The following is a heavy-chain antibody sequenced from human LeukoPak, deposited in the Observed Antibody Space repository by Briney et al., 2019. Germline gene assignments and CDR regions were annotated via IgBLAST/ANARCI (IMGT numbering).Heavy chain of an antibody. V-gene: IGHV3-48*03. Sequence: GGSLRLSCAVSGFTFSRYEMNWVRQAPGKGLEWVSYISSSGSTIYYADSVKGRFTISRDNAKNSLYLQMNSLRAEDTAVYYCARDKYSGLDYWGQGTLVTVSS. CDR1: GFTFSRYE. J-gene: IGHJ4*02. CDR2: ISSSGSTI. D-gene: IGHD1-26*01. CDR3: ARDKYSGLDY.